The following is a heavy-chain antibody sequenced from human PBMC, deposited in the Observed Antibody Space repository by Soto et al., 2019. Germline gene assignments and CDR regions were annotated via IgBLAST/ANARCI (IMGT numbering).Heavy chain of an antibody. CDR1: GFTFNGYA. CDR2: IGTDGNT. CDR3: VRKYPGTRPFDY. D-gene: IGHD2-2*01. Sequence: GGSLRLSCAASGFTFNGYAMKWVRQAPGKGLAWVSAIGTDGNTYYANSVKGRFTISRDNSRTTLYLQMNSLRVEDTALYYCVRKYPGTRPFDYWGQGTLVTVSS. J-gene: IGHJ4*01. V-gene: IGHV3-23*01.